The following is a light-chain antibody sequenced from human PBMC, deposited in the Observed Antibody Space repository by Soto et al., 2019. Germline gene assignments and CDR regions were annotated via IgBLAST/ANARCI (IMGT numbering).Light chain of an antibody. CDR1: QSVSIY. CDR2: DAS. J-gene: IGKJ4*01. V-gene: IGKV3-11*01. Sequence: EIVLTQSPATLSLSPGERATLSCRASQSVSIYLAWYQQKPGQAPRLLIYDASNRATGIPARCSGSGSGTDCTLTISILEPEDFAVYYCQQRVDWLTFGGGTRVEIK. CDR3: QQRVDWLT.